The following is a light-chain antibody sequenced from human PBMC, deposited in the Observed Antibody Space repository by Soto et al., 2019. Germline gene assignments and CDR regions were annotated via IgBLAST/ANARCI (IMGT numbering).Light chain of an antibody. V-gene: IGKV1-5*01. CDR3: QHYNTYAYS. Sequence: DIQMTQSPSTLSASVGDRVTITCRASQTISSWLAWYQQKPGKAPNLLIFDASTLESGVPSRFSGSGSGTESTLTISSLQPDDLATYYCQHYNTYAYSFGQGTKLEV. CDR2: DAS. CDR1: QTISSW. J-gene: IGKJ2*01.